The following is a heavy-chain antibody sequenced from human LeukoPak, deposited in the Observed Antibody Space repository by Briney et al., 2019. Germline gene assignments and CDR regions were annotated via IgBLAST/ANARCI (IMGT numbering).Heavy chain of an antibody. CDR2: INHSGST. V-gene: IGHV4-34*01. CDR1: GGSISSYY. Sequence: PSETLSLTCTVSGGSISSYYWSWIRQPPGKGLEWIGEINHSGSTNYNPSLKSRVTISVDTSKNQFSLKLSSVTAADTAVYYCARLRGYCSGGSCYKLRLVFDYWGQGTLVTVSS. J-gene: IGHJ4*02. D-gene: IGHD2-15*01. CDR3: ARLRGYCSGGSCYKLRLVFDY.